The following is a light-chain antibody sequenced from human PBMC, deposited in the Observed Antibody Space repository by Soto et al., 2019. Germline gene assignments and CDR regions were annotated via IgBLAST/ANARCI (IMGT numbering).Light chain of an antibody. CDR2: GAS. V-gene: IGKV3-20*01. Sequence: EVVLTQSPGTLSLSPGERATLSCRASQSVVVDYLAWYKQKPGQAPRLLIYGASRRATGIPDRFSGSGSGTDFTLTRSRLEPEDFAVYYCQHFGSSTSTFGQGTRLEIK. CDR1: QSVVVDY. J-gene: IGKJ5*01. CDR3: QHFGSSTST.